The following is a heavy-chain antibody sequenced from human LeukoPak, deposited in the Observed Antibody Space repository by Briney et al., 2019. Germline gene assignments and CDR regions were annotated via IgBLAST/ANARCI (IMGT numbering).Heavy chain of an antibody. CDR1: GYTFTGYY. Sequence: ASVKVSCKASGYTFTGYYMHWVRQAPGQGLEWVGIINPSGGSTSYAQKFQGRVTMTRDMSTSTVYMELSSLRSEDTAVYYCARKVDYYDSSGYSGWFDPWGQGTLVTVSS. J-gene: IGHJ5*02. CDR2: INPSGGST. CDR3: ARKVDYYDSSGYSGWFDP. D-gene: IGHD3-22*01. V-gene: IGHV1-46*01.